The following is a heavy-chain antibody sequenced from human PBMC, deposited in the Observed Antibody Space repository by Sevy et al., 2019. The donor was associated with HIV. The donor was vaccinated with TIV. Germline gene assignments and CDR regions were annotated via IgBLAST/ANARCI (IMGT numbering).Heavy chain of an antibody. CDR2: INPKSGGT. V-gene: IGHV1-2*02. CDR3: AREPDTGNNFDY. J-gene: IGHJ4*02. Sequence: ASVKVSCKASGYTFTGYYMHWVRQAPGQGLEWMGWINPKSGGTNYAQKFQGRVTMTRDTSTSTAYMELSRLRSDDTAVYYCAREPDTGNNFDYWGQGTLVTVSS. CDR1: GYTFTGYY. D-gene: IGHD5-18*01.